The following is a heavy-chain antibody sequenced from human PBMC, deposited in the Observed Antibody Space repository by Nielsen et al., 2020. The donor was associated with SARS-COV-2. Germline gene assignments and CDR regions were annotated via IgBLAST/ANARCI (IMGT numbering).Heavy chain of an antibody. Sequence: GESLKISCKGSGDSFTKYWIGWVRQMPGKGLEWMGIIYPGDSDTRYRPSFQGQVTISVDKSISTAFLQWGSLKASDTAMYYCARQVVVVPATNVTGGVWFDPWGQGTLVTVSS. J-gene: IGHJ5*02. D-gene: IGHD2-2*01. CDR1: GDSFTKYW. V-gene: IGHV5-51*01. CDR3: ARQVVVVPATNVTGGVWFDP. CDR2: IYPGDSDT.